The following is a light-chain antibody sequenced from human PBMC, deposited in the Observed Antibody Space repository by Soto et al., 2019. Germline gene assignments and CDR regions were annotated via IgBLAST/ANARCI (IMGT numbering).Light chain of an antibody. CDR3: QQYHKWPPIT. J-gene: IGKJ5*01. CDR2: SVS. V-gene: IGKV3-15*01. Sequence: EIVMTQSPATLSLSPGDRSTLSCRASQSVSNDYVAWVQQKPGQTPRLLIYSVSTRATGVTARFRGGGSGTEFTLTISSLQSEDSAVYYCQQYHKWPPITFGQGTRLEIK. CDR1: QSVSND.